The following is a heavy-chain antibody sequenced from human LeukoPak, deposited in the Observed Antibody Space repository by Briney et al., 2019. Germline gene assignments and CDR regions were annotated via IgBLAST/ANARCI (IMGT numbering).Heavy chain of an antibody. Sequence: SETLSLTCTVSGGSLNSGSYFWSWIRQPPGRGLEWIGYIQNSGRTNYNPSLESRVTISVDSSKDQFSLRLSSVTAADTAVYYCATDYSNFYGMDVWGQGTTVTVSS. D-gene: IGHD4-11*01. CDR1: GGSLNSGSYF. CDR2: IQNSGRT. V-gene: IGHV4-61*01. CDR3: ATDYSNFYGMDV. J-gene: IGHJ6*02.